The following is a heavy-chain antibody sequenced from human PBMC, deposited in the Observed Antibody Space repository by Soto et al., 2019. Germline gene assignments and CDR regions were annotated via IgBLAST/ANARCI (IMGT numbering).Heavy chain of an antibody. Sequence: GGSLRLSCAASGFPLSTYGMTWVRQAPGKGLEWVSAITGTGGNTYYVDSVKGRFTSSRDNSKNMLYLQVNSLRVEDTAVYYCARIRGYWYGLDVWGQGITVTVSS. CDR3: ARIRGYWYGLDV. CDR1: GFPLSTYG. CDR2: ITGTGGNT. J-gene: IGHJ6*02. V-gene: IGHV3-23*01.